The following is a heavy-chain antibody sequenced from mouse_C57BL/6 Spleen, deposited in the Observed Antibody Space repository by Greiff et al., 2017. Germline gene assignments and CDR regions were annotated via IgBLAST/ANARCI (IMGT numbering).Heavy chain of an antibody. CDR3: ARWVYYGCFDY. V-gene: IGHV1-26*01. CDR2: INPNNGGT. J-gene: IGHJ2*01. Sequence: VQLQQSGPELVKPGASVKISCKASGYTFTDYYMNWVQQSHGKSLEWIGDINPNNGGTSYNQKFKGKATLTVDKSSSTAYMELRSLTSEDSAVYYCARWVYYGCFDYWGQGTTLTVSS. CDR1: GYTFTDYY. D-gene: IGHD1-1*01.